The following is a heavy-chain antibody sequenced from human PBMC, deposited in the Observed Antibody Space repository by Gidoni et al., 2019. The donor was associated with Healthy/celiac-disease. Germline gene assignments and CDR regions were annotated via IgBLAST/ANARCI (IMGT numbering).Heavy chain of an antibody. J-gene: IGHJ6*02. D-gene: IGHD3-10*01. V-gene: IGHV3-53*01. CDR1: GFTVSSNY. Sequence: EVQLVESGGGLIQPGGSLRLSCAASGFTVSSNYMSWVRQAPGKGLEWVSVIYSGGSTYYADSVKGRFTISRDNSKNTLYLQMNSLRAEDTAVYYCARDRRYYGSGSYYKGLYYYGMDVWGQGTTVTVSS. CDR2: IYSGGST. CDR3: ARDRRYYGSGSYYKGLYYYGMDV.